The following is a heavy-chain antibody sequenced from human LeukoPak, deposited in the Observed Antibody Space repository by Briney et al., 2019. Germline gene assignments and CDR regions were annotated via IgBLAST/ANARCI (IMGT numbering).Heavy chain of an antibody. CDR1: GFTFSSYA. V-gene: IGHV3-23*01. J-gene: IGHJ4*02. D-gene: IGHD3-22*01. CDR3: AKRGHYDSSGSYAPFDY. Sequence: GVSLRLSCAASGFTFSSYAMSWVRQAPGKGLEWVSAFRAGGGGTYYADSVKGRFTVSRDNSKNTLYLQMISLRAEDTAVYYCAKRGHYDSSGSYAPFDYWGQGTLVTVSS. CDR2: FRAGGGGT.